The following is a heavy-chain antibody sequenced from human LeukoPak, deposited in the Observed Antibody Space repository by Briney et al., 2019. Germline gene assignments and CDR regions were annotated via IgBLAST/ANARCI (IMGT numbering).Heavy chain of an antibody. CDR2: IYFSGST. Sequence: SETLSLTCTVSGGSISSYYWSWIRQPPGKGLEWIGRIYFSGSTNYNPSLKSRLTMSVDTSKNQFSLKLSSVTAADTAVYYCARDYYDSSGYYSFDYWGQGTLVTVSS. D-gene: IGHD3-22*01. CDR3: ARDYYDSSGYYSFDY. CDR1: GGSISSYY. J-gene: IGHJ4*02. V-gene: IGHV4-4*07.